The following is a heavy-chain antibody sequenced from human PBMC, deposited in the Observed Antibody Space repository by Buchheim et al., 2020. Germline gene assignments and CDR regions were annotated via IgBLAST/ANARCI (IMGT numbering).Heavy chain of an antibody. CDR1: GFTFSSYG. Sequence: QVQLVESGGGVVQPGRSLRLSCAASGFTFSSYGMHWVRQAPGKGLEWVAVISYDGSNKYYADPVKGRFTISRDNSKNTLYLQMNSLRAEDTAVYYCAKDSPGYSGYDNWGQGTL. CDR3: AKDSPGYSGYDN. CDR2: ISYDGSNK. D-gene: IGHD5-12*01. J-gene: IGHJ4*02. V-gene: IGHV3-30*18.